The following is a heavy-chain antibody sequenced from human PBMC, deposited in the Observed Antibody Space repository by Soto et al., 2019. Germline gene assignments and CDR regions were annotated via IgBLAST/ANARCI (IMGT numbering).Heavy chain of an antibody. V-gene: IGHV1-69*13. CDR1: GGTFSSYA. J-gene: IGHJ4*02. D-gene: IGHD1-1*01. CDR2: IIPIFGTA. CDR3: ATGGQLERYFDY. Sequence: SVKVSCKASGGTFSSYAISWVRQAPGQGLEWMGGIIPIFGTANYAQKFQGRVTITADESTSTAYMELSSLRSEDTAVYYCATGGQLERYFDYWGQGTLVTVSS.